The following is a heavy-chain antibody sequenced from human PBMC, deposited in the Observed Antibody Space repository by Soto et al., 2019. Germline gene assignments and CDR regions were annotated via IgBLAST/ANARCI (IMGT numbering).Heavy chain of an antibody. J-gene: IGHJ4*02. CDR2: MNPNTGNS. CDR3: ARRAETNGWNGFGADKYYFDF. Sequence: ASVKVSCKTSGYTFTSYDIYWVRQATGQGLEWMGWMNPNTGNSGYAQKFQGRVTMTSDTSISTAHMELSSLRSEDTAVYYCARRAETNGWNGFGADKYYFDFWGQGTLVTVSS. V-gene: IGHV1-8*01. D-gene: IGHD1-1*01. CDR1: GYTFTSYD.